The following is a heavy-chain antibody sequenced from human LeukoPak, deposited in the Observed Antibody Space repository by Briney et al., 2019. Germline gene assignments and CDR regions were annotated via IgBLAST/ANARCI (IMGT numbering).Heavy chain of an antibody. CDR3: ARDPARGYSYGALY. CDR2: ISSSSSTI. Sequence: GGSLRLSCAASGFTFSSYSMNWVRQAPGKGLEWVSYISSSSSTIYYADSVKGRFTISRDNAKNSLYLQMNSLRAEDTAVYHCARDPARGYSYGALYWGQGTLVTVSS. CDR1: GFTFSSYS. D-gene: IGHD5-18*01. V-gene: IGHV3-48*01. J-gene: IGHJ4*02.